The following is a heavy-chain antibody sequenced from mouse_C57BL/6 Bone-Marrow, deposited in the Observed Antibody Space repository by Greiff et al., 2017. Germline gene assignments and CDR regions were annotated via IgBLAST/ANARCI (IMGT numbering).Heavy chain of an antibody. CDR1: GYTFTSHW. CDR3: ARDDGYSPFDY. Sequence: VQLQQSGPELVRPGASVKISCKAPGYTFTSHWMQWVRQRPGQGLEWIGEIFPGSGSTYYNEKFKGKDTLPVDTSSSTASMQLSSLTSEDAAVYFCARDDGYSPFDYWGQGTTLTVSS. J-gene: IGHJ2*01. V-gene: IGHV1-56*01. D-gene: IGHD2-3*01. CDR2: IFPGSGST.